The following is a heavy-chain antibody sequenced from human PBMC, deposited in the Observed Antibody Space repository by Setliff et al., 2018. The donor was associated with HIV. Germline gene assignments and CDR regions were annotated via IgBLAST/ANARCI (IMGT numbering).Heavy chain of an antibody. CDR3: ARHKVIDKLGGLIHDYFYYGLDV. CDR2: ISDSGSA. Sequence: SETLSLTCNVYGPMSDHYWSWIRQPPGKELEWIATISDSGSAYYNPSLKSRVTISSDTPNKRFSLKLTSLTAADTAVYYCARHKVIDKLGGLIHDYFYYGLDVWGQGTTVTVSS. CDR1: GPMSDHY. V-gene: IGHV4-59*08. D-gene: IGHD2-21*01. J-gene: IGHJ6*02.